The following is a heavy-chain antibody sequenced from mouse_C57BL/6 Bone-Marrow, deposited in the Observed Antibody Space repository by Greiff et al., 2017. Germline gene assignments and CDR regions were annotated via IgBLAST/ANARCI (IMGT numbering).Heavy chain of an antibody. CDR1: GYTFTSYG. CDR3: ARDGVYSKRRYNAMDF. Sequence: EVQLQQSGAELVRPGSSVKMSCKTSGYTFTSYGINWVKQRPGQGLEWIGDIYLGNGYTEYNEKFKGKATLTSDTSSSTAYMQLSSLTSEDSAIYFYARDGVYSKRRYNAMDFWGQGHAVTV. V-gene: IGHV1-58*01. CDR2: IYLGNGYT. D-gene: IGHD2-5*01. J-gene: IGHJ4*01.